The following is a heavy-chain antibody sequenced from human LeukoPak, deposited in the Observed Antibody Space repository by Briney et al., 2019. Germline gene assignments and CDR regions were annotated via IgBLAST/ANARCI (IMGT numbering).Heavy chain of an antibody. CDR1: GGSISTYY. V-gene: IGHV4-59*01. Sequence: PSETLSLTCTVSGGSISTYYWSWIRQPPGKGLEWIVYIYYSGSTNYNPSLKSRVTISVDTSKNQFSLKLSSLTAADTAVYYCARAYISSGGYFDYWGQGALVTVSS. CDR3: ARAYISSGGYFDY. D-gene: IGHD6-13*01. J-gene: IGHJ4*02. CDR2: IYYSGST.